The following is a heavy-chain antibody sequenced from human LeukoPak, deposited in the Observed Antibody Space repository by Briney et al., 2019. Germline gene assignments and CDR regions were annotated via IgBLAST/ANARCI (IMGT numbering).Heavy chain of an antibody. CDR1: GGSFSGYY. Sequence: SETLSLTCAVYGGSFSGYYWSWIRQPPGKGLEWIGEINHSGSTNYNPSLKSRVTISVDTSKNQFSLKLSSVTAADTAVYYCARDKAGTTPPSDYWGQGTLVTVSS. D-gene: IGHD6-19*01. J-gene: IGHJ4*02. V-gene: IGHV4-34*01. CDR2: INHSGST. CDR3: ARDKAGTTPPSDY.